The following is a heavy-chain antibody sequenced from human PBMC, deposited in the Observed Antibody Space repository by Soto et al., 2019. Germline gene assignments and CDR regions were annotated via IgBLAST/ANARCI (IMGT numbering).Heavy chain of an antibody. CDR1: GFTFGTYD. Sequence: GGSLRLSCVASGFTFGTYDLHWVRQAPGKGLEWVALLWYDGSVKYYADSVKGRFTISRDNSKNTLYLEMNSLRADDTAVYYCAKDGPGENYTNFYFDYWGQGTPVTVSS. CDR2: LWYDGSVK. CDR3: AKDGPGENYTNFYFDY. D-gene: IGHD1-7*01. J-gene: IGHJ4*02. V-gene: IGHV3-33*06.